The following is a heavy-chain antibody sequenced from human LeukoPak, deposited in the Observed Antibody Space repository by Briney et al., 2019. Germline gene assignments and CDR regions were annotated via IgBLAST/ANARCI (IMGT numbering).Heavy chain of an antibody. CDR1: GYTFTSYG. J-gene: IGHJ5*01. CDR2: ISAYNGNT. Sequence: GGSVNVSCKASGYTFTSYGISWVRQAPAQGLEWMGWISAYNGNTNYAQRLQGRVTMTTDTSTSTAYMELRSVKSDDTGVYYCARDPHPILGYCSSTIYPVEYGGRGTIVSDSSG. D-gene: IGHD2-2*01. CDR3: ARDPHPILGYCSSTIYPVEYGGRGTIVSDS. V-gene: IGHV1-18*01.